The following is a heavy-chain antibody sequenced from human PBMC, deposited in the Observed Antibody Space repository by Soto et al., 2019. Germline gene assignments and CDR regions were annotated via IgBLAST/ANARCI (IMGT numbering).Heavy chain of an antibody. V-gene: IGHV4-38-2*01. D-gene: IGHD2-15*01. CDR1: GYSITSGYY. CDR3: ARGWTFDY. J-gene: IGHJ4*02. Sequence: SETLSLTCAVSGYSITSGYYWGWIRQPPGKGLEWIGSIFHSGTTYYNPSLKSRVAISVDTSKNQFSLKLTSVTAADTAVYYCARGWTFDYWGQGTLVTVSS. CDR2: IFHSGTT.